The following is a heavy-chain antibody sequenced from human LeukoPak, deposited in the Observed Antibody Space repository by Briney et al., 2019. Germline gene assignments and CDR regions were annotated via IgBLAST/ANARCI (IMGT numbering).Heavy chain of an antibody. V-gene: IGHV4-59*08. D-gene: IGHD2-2*01. CDR2: IYYSGST. Sequence: PSETLSLTCTVSGGSISSYYWSWIRQPPGKGLEWIGYIYYSGSTNYNPSLKSRVTISVDTSKNQFSLKLSSVTAADTAVYYCAGADIVVVSAAMRFDPWGQGTLATVSS. CDR1: GGSISSYY. CDR3: AGADIVVVSAAMRFDP. J-gene: IGHJ5*02.